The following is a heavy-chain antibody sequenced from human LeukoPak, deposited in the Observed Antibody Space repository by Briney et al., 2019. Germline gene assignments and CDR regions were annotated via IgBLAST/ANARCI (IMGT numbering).Heavy chain of an antibody. V-gene: IGHV5-51*01. Sequence: GESLKISCKDSGYSFASSWIGWVRQMPGKGLEWMGMLSPGDSGATYSPSFQGQVTISADKSISTAYLHWSSLKASDTAMYYCTRRWAGGQTFDSWGQGTMVTVSS. D-gene: IGHD3-16*01. J-gene: IGHJ3*01. CDR1: GYSFASSW. CDR2: LSPGDSGA. CDR3: TRRWAGGQTFDS.